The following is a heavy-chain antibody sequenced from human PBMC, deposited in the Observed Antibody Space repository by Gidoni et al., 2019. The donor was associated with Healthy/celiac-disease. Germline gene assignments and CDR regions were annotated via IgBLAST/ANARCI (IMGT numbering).Heavy chain of an antibody. V-gene: IGHV4-34*01. Sequence: QVQLQPRGPGLLKPSETLSLTCAVYGGSFIAYYWSWIRQPPGKGLEWIGEINHSGSTNYNPSLKSRVTISVDTSKNQFSLKLSSVTAADTAVYYCARRSRAGYCSGGSCYSGFDYWGQGTLVTVSS. CDR3: ARRSRAGYCSGGSCYSGFDY. CDR2: INHSGST. D-gene: IGHD2-15*01. J-gene: IGHJ4*02. CDR1: GGSFIAYY.